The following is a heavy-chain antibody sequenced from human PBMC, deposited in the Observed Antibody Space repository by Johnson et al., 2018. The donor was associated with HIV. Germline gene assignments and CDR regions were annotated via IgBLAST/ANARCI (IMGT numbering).Heavy chain of an antibody. CDR3: AKGGPLFVDAFDI. V-gene: IGHV3-15*05. CDR1: GFTFSNAW. J-gene: IGHJ3*02. Sequence: VQLVESGGGLVKPGGSLRLSCAASGFTFSNAWMNWVRQPPGKGLEWVGRIKSKTDGGTTDYAAPVKGRFTISRDNAKNSLYLQMNSLRAEDTALYYCAKGGPLFVDAFDIWGQGTMVTVSS. CDR2: IKSKTDGGTT. D-gene: IGHD3-3*01.